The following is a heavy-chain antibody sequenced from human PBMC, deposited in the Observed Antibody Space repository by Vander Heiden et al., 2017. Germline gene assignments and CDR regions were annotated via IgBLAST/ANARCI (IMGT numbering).Heavy chain of an antibody. V-gene: IGHV4-59*01. J-gene: IGHJ4*02. CDR1: GGSFSSYY. CDR3: ARAGGYGSGSEH. CDR2: IYYSGST. D-gene: IGHD3-10*01. Sequence: QVQLQESGPGLVKPSETLSLTCTVAGGSFSSYYWSWIRQPPGKGLEWIGYIYYSGSTNYNPSLKSRVTISIDTSKNQFYLRLSSVTAADTAVYYCARAGGYGSGSEHWGQGTLVTVSS.